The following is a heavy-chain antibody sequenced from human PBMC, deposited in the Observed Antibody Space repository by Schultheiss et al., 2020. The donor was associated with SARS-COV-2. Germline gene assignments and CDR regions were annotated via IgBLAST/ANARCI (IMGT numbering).Heavy chain of an antibody. V-gene: IGHV3-33*05. D-gene: IGHD3-9*01. J-gene: IGHJ4*02. CDR2: ISYDGSNK. Sequence: GGSLRLSCAASGFTFSSYGMHWVRQAPGKGLEWVAVISYDGSNKYYADSVKGRFTISRDNSKNTLYLQMNSLRAEDTAVYYCARDGRYFDGAAVGYWGQGTLVTVSS. CDR3: ARDGRYFDGAAVGY. CDR1: GFTFSSYG.